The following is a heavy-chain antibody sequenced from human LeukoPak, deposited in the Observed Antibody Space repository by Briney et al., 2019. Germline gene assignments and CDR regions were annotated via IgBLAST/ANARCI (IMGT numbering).Heavy chain of an antibody. D-gene: IGHD7-27*01. Sequence: SETLSLTCTVSGDSINSLDLWSWVRQPPGKGLEWIGEINHSGSTNYNPSLKSRVTISVDTSKNQFSLKLSSVTAADTAVYYCARSVWGFDYWGQGTLVTVSS. CDR1: GDSINSLDL. CDR2: INHSGST. J-gene: IGHJ4*02. CDR3: ARSVWGFDY. V-gene: IGHV4-4*02.